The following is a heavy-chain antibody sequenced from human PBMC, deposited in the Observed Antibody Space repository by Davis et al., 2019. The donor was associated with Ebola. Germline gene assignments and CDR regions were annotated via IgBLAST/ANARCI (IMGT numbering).Heavy chain of an antibody. J-gene: IGHJ6*03. V-gene: IGHV3-13*01. CDR2: IGTAGDT. CDR1: GFTFSSYD. CDR3: ARVYSSSWYRRYYMDV. D-gene: IGHD6-13*01. Sequence: PGGSLRLSCAASGFTFSSYDMHWVRQATGKGLEWVSAIGTAGDTYYPGSVKGRFTISRENAKNSLYLQMNSLRDEDTDVYYCARVYSSSWYRRYYMDVWGKGTTVTVSS.